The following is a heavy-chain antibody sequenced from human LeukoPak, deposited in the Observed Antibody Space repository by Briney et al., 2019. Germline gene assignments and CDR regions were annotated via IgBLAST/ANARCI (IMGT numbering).Heavy chain of an antibody. CDR1: GFTFSTYW. V-gene: IGHV3-7*01. D-gene: IGHD2-8*02. CDR2: IKVDGSEE. J-gene: IGHJ4*02. CDR3: ARGYWYYFDY. Sequence: GGSLRLSCAASGFTFSTYWMNWVRQAPGRGLEWVANIKVDGSEEYYTDSVEGRFTISRDNAKNSLYLQMNSLRAEDTAVYYCARGYWYYFDYWGQGTLVTVSS.